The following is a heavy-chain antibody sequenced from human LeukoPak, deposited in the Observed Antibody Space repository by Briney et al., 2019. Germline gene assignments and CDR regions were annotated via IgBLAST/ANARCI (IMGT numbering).Heavy chain of an antibody. J-gene: IGHJ4*02. CDR1: GGTFSSYA. D-gene: IGHD4-11*01. V-gene: IGHV1-69*05. CDR2: IIPIFGTA. Sequence: GASVKVSCKASGGTFSSYAISWVRQAPGQGLEWMGRIIPIFGTANYAQKFQGRVTITTDESTSTAYMELSSLRSEDTAVYYCARAERGYSNHDYWGQGTLVTVSS. CDR3: ARAERGYSNHDY.